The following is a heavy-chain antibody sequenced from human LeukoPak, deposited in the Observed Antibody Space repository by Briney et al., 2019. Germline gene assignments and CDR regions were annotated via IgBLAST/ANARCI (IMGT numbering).Heavy chain of an antibody. V-gene: IGHV4-4*09. J-gene: IGHJ5*02. CDR2: IYTCGST. Sequence: SETLSLTCTVSGGSISSYYWNWIRQPPGKGLEWIGNIYTCGSTNYNPSLKSRVTILVDTSKNQISLKVSSVTAADTAVYFCAGTGRYSGSYSTWGQGTLVTVSS. CDR1: GGSISSYY. CDR3: AGTGRYSGSYST. D-gene: IGHD1-26*01.